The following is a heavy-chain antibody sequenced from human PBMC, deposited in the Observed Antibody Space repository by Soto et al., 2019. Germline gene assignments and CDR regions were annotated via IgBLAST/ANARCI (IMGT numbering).Heavy chain of an antibody. CDR1: GYTFTSYG. D-gene: IGHD6-13*01. CDR3: ARDMRAAAGPPGGVWFDP. V-gene: IGHV1-18*01. Sequence: QVQLVQSGAEVKKPGASVKVSCKASGYTFTSYGISWVRQAPGQGLEWMGWISAYNGNTNYAQKLQGRVTMTTDTSTSSAYMELRSLRSDDTDVYYCARDMRAAAGPPGGVWFDPWGQGNLVTVSS. J-gene: IGHJ5*02. CDR2: ISAYNGNT.